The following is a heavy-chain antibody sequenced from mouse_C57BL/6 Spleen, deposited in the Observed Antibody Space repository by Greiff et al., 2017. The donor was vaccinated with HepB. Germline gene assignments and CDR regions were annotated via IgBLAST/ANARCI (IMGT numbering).Heavy chain of an antibody. CDR2: IRLKSDNYAT. V-gene: IGHV6-3*01. CDR3: TGPAYYGSPDCYAVDY. J-gene: IGHJ4*01. Sequence: EVMLVESGGGLVQPGGSMKLSCVASGFTFSNYWMNWVRQSPEKGLEWVAQIRLKSDNYATHYAESVKGRFTISRDDSKSSVYLQMNNIRAEDTGIYYATGPAYYGSPDCYAVDYWGQGTSVTVSS. D-gene: IGHD1-1*01. CDR1: GFTFSNYW.